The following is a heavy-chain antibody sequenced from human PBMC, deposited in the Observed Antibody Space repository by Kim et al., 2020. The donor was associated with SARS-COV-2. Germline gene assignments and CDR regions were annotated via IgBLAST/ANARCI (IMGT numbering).Heavy chain of an antibody. CDR3: TTEGYSSGWYHYYFDY. Sequence: PVKGRVTISKDDTKNTLYLQMNSLKTEDTAVYYCTTEGYSSGWYHYYFDYWGQGTLVTVSS. J-gene: IGHJ4*02. D-gene: IGHD6-19*01. V-gene: IGHV3-15*01.